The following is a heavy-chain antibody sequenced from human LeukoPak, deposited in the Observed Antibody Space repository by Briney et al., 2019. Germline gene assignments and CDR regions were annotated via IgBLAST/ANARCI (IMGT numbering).Heavy chain of an antibody. Sequence: SETLSLTCTVSGYSISRGYSWGWIRQPPGKGLEWIGSIYHSGSTYSNPSLKSRVTISVDTSKNQFSMKLSSVTAADTAVYYCARVDWGSGAPNYFDYWGQGSLVTVSS. CDR3: ARVDWGSGAPNYFDY. CDR1: GYSISRGYS. CDR2: IYHSGST. J-gene: IGHJ4*02. V-gene: IGHV4-38-2*02. D-gene: IGHD3-10*01.